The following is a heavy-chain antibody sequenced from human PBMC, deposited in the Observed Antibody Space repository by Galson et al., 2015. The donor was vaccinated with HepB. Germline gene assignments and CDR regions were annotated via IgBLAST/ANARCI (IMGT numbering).Heavy chain of an antibody. CDR2: IYTSGST. Sequence: TLSLTCTVSGGSISSGSYYWSWIRQPAGKGLEWIGRIYTSGSTNYNPSLKSRVTMSVDTSKNQFSLKLSSVTAADTAVYYCARDRGGRSYYYYYMDVWGKGTTVTVSS. V-gene: IGHV4-61*02. J-gene: IGHJ6*03. D-gene: IGHD5-12*01. CDR1: GGSISSGSYY. CDR3: ARDRGGRSYYYYYMDV.